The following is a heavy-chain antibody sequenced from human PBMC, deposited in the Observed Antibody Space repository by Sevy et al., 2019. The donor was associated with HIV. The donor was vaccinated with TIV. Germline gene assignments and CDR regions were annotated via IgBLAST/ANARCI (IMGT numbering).Heavy chain of an antibody. Sequence: GGSLRLSCAASGFIFSNYGMHWVRQAPGEGLESVAVISSDGSDRDYADSVKGRFTISRDNSKDTLDLQMNSLRADDTAVYYCANSWGRYDGSSWIYYYYDMDVWGQGTKVTVSS. CDR1: GFIFSNYG. D-gene: IGHD6-13*01. CDR2: ISSDGSDR. CDR3: ANSWGRYDGSSWIYYYYDMDV. V-gene: IGHV3-30*18. J-gene: IGHJ6*02.